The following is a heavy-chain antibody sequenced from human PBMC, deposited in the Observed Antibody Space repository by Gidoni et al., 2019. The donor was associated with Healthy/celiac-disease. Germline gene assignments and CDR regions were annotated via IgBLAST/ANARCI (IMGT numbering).Heavy chain of an antibody. J-gene: IGHJ4*02. CDR1: GFTFSSYW. CDR2: INSDGSST. Sequence: EVQLVESGGGLVSPGGSLVISCSAPGFTFSSYWMHWVRQAPGKGLVWVSRINSDGSSTSYADSVKGRFTISRDNAKNTLYLQMNSLRAEDTAVYYCARRDGYNWGYGRWGQGTLVTVSS. D-gene: IGHD5-12*01. V-gene: IGHV3-74*01. CDR3: ARRDGYNWGYGR.